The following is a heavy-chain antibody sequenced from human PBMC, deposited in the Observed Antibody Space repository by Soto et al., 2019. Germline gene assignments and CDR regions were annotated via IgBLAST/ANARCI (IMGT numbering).Heavy chain of an antibody. CDR1: GGSISSYY. Sequence: SETLSLTCTVSGGSISSYYWSWIRQPPGKGLEWIGYIYYSGSTNYNPSLKSRVTISVDTSKNQFSLKLSSVTAADTAVYYCARARAYYIWGSYPPYSSDYWGQGPLVTVSS. V-gene: IGHV4-59*01. CDR2: IYYSGST. CDR3: ARARAYYIWGSYPPYSSDY. D-gene: IGHD3-16*02. J-gene: IGHJ4*02.